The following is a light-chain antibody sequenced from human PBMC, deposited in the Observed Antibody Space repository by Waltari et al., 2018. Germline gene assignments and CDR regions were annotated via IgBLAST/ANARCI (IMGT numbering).Light chain of an antibody. J-gene: IGKJ4*01. CDR2: GAS. CDR1: QSVSSSF. CDR3: QQYGSSRLT. Sequence: EIVLTQSPGTLSSSPGERVTLSCRASQSVSSSFLAWYQQKPGQAPRLLIYGASSRATGIPDRFSGSGSGTDFTLTISRLELEDLAVYYCQQYGSSRLTFGGGTKVEIK. V-gene: IGKV3-20*01.